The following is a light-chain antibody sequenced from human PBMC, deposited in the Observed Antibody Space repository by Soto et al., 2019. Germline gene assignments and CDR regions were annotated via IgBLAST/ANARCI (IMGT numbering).Light chain of an antibody. V-gene: IGLV1-44*01. Sequence: QLVLTQPHSASGTPGQRVTISCSGSNSNIGSRTVNWYQQLPGTAPKLLMSGNNQRPSGVPDRFSGSKSGASASLAINGLQSEDEADYYCAAWDDSLNVVFGGGTKLTVL. J-gene: IGLJ2*01. CDR2: GNN. CDR3: AAWDDSLNVV. CDR1: NSNIGSRT.